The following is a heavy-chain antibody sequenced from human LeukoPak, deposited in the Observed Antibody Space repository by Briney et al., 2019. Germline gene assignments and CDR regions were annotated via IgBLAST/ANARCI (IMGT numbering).Heavy chain of an antibody. D-gene: IGHD2-2*01. J-gene: IGHJ4*02. Sequence: ASVKVSCKASGYTFTSYGISWVRQAPGQGLEWMGWISAYNGNTNYAQKLQGRVTMTTDTSTSTAYMELRSLRSDDTAVYYCARAYCSSTSCRTPSFDYWGQGTLVTVSS. V-gene: IGHV1-18*01. CDR1: GYTFTSYG. CDR3: ARAYCSSTSCRTPSFDY. CDR2: ISAYNGNT.